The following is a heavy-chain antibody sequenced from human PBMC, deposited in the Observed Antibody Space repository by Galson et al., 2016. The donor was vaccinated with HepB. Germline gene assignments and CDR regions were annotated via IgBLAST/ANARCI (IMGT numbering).Heavy chain of an antibody. D-gene: IGHD2-15*01. CDR2: IYPGDSDK. Sequence: QSGAEVKKPGESLKISCKGSGYSFTSYWIGWVRQMPGKGLEWMGIIYPGDSDKRYSPSFQGQVTISADKSISTAHLQWSSLKASDSGMFYCARPYCSGGRCYLDYWGQGTLVTVSS. CDR3: ARPYCSGGRCYLDY. V-gene: IGHV5-51*01. CDR1: GYSFTSYW. J-gene: IGHJ4*02.